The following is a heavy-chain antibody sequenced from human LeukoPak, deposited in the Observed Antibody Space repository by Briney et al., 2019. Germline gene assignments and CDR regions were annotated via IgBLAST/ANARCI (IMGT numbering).Heavy chain of an antibody. D-gene: IGHD1-14*01. CDR1: GFTVSSNY. CDR3: ARETSARYSAFDI. Sequence: GGSLRLSCAASGFTVSSNYMSWVRQAPGKGLEWVSVVYSGGSTYYADSVKGRFIISRDNSKNTLYLQMNSLRAEDTAVYYCARETSARYSAFDIWGQGTMVTVSS. V-gene: IGHV3-66*02. CDR2: VYSGGST. J-gene: IGHJ3*02.